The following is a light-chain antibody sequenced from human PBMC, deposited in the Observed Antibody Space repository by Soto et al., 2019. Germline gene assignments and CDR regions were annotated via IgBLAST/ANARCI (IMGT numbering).Light chain of an antibody. Sequence: EIVMTQSPATLSVSPGERATLSCRASQSVSSNLAWDQQKPGQAPRLLIYGASTRATGIPARFSGSGSGTEFTLTISSLQSEDFAVYYCQPDNNWPFTVGQGTRLDIK. J-gene: IGKJ5*01. CDR3: QPDNNWPFT. CDR1: QSVSSN. V-gene: IGKV3-15*01. CDR2: GAS.